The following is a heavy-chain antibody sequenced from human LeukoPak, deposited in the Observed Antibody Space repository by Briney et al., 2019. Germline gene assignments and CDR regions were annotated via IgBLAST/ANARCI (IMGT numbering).Heavy chain of an antibody. CDR2: IYSGGST. J-gene: IGHJ4*02. CDR3: ARDKQDDYADYGDFDY. Sequence: GGSLRLSCAASGFTVSSNYMSWVRQAPGEGLEWVSVIYSGGSTYYADSVKGRFTISRDNSKNTLYLQMNSLRAEDTAVYYCARDKQDDYADYGDFDYWGQGTLVTVSS. V-gene: IGHV3-66*01. CDR1: GFTVSSNY. D-gene: IGHD4-17*01.